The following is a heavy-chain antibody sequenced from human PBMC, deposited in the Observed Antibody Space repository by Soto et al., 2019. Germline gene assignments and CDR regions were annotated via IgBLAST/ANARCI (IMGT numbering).Heavy chain of an antibody. CDR1: GFTFSSYS. V-gene: IGHV3-48*01. CDR2: ISSSSSTI. Sequence: EVQLVESGGGLVQPGGSLRLSCAASGFTFSSYSMNWVRQAPGKGLEWVSYISSSSSTIYYADSVKGRFTISRDNAKNSLYLQMNSLRAEDTAVYYCARDPGLVINGESGFDYWGQGTLVTVSS. J-gene: IGHJ4*02. D-gene: IGHD3-9*01. CDR3: ARDPGLVINGESGFDY.